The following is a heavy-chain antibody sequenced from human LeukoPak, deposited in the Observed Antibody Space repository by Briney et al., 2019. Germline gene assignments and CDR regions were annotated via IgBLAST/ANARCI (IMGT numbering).Heavy chain of an antibody. J-gene: IGHJ6*02. CDR3: ARERGYCSSTSCHTATYYYYYGMDV. V-gene: IGHV3-33*01. CDR1: GFTFSSYG. Sequence: GRSLRLSCAASGFTFSSYGMHWVRQAPGKGLEWVAVIWYDGSNKYYADSVKGRFTISRDNSKNTLYLQMNSLRAEDTAVYYCARERGYCSSTSCHTATYYYYYGMDVWGQGTTVTVSS. CDR2: IWYDGSNK. D-gene: IGHD2-2*01.